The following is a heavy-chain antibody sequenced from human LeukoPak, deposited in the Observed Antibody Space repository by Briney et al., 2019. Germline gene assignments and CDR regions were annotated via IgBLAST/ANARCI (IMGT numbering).Heavy chain of an antibody. CDR2: INTDGSDT. CDR3: AKELSGSSGLDY. CDR1: GFTFSSYW. J-gene: IGHJ4*02. Sequence: GSLRLSCAASGFTFSSYWMHWVRQAPGRGLVWVSRINTDGSDTTYADSVKGRFTVSRNNARNTLYLQMNSLRAEDTAVYYCAKELSGSSGLDYWGQGTLVTVSS. V-gene: IGHV3-74*01. D-gene: IGHD1-26*01.